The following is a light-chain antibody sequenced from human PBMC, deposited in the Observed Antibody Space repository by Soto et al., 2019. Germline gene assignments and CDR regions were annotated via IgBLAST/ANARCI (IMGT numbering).Light chain of an antibody. J-gene: IGLJ1*01. CDR3: SSHAGSKRV. CDR1: SSDVGGYNY. CDR2: EVS. V-gene: IGLV2-8*01. Sequence: QSALAQPPSASGSPGQSGTISCTGTSSDVGGYNYVSWYQQHPGKAPKLMIYEVSKRPSGVPDRFSGSKSGNTAPLTVSGLQAEDEADYYCSSHAGSKRVFGTGTKVTVL.